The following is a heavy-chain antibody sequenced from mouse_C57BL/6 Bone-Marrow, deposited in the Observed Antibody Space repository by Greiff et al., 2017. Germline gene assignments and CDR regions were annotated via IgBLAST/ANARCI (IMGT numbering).Heavy chain of an antibody. V-gene: IGHV1-19*01. CDR2: INPYNGGT. Sequence: VQLQQSGPVLVKPGASVKMSCKASGYTFTDYYMNWVKQSHGKSLEWIGVINPYNGGTSYNQKFKGKATLTVDKSSSTAYMELNSLTSEDSAVDYCARWGYYGSSYDWGQGTTLTVSS. D-gene: IGHD1-1*01. CDR1: GYTFTDYY. CDR3: ARWGYYGSSYD. J-gene: IGHJ2*01.